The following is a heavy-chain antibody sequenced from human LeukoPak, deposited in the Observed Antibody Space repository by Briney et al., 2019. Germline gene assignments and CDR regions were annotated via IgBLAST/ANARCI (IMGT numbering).Heavy chain of an antibody. CDR2: IKQDGSDK. Sequence: GGSLRLSCAASGFTFSTYWMTWVRQAPGKGLEWVANIKQDGSDKYYMDSVKGRFTISRDNAKSSLYLQMNSLRAEDTAVYYCARHLYYDSGGYYYYFDYWGQGTLVTVSS. J-gene: IGHJ4*02. D-gene: IGHD3-22*01. CDR3: ARHLYYDSGGYYYYFDY. CDR1: GFTFSTYW. V-gene: IGHV3-7*03.